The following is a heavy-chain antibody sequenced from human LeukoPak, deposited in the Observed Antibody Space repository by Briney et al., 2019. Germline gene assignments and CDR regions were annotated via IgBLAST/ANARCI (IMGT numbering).Heavy chain of an antibody. CDR2: ISAYNGNT. Sequence: GASVKVSCKASGYTFTSYGISWVRQAPGQGLEWMGWISAYNGNTNYAQKLQGRVTMTTDTSTSTAYMELRSLRSDDTAVYYCAKYMWFGELFGYYYYMDVWGKGTTVTVSS. CDR1: GYTFTSYG. V-gene: IGHV1-18*01. D-gene: IGHD3-10*01. J-gene: IGHJ6*03. CDR3: AKYMWFGELFGYYYYMDV.